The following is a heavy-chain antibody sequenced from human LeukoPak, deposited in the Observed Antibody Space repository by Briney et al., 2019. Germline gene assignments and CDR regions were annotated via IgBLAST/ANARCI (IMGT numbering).Heavy chain of an antibody. CDR2: IYTSGST. D-gene: IGHD2-2*01. CDR3: AREPPGYCSSTSCHLDEFDP. Sequence: SETLSLTCTASGGSISSGSYYWSWIRQPAGKGLEWIGRIYTSGSTNYNPSLKSRVTISVDTSKNQFSLKLSSVTAADTAVYYCAREPPGYCSSTSCHLDEFDPWGQGTLVTVSS. J-gene: IGHJ5*02. V-gene: IGHV4-61*02. CDR1: GGSISSGSYY.